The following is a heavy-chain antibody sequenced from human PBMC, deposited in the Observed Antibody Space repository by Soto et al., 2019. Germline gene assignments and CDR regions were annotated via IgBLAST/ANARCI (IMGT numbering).Heavy chain of an antibody. D-gene: IGHD4-17*01. Sequence: QVQLVESGGGVVQPGRSLRLSCAASGFTFSSYGMHWVRQAPGKGLEWVAVISYDGSNKYYADSVKGRFTISRDNSKNTLYLKVNAERAEDTAVYYCAKGGPRTSPDAAFDIWGQGTRVTVSS. CDR1: GFTFSSYG. CDR3: AKGGPRTSPDAAFDI. CDR2: ISYDGSNK. V-gene: IGHV3-30*18. J-gene: IGHJ3*02.